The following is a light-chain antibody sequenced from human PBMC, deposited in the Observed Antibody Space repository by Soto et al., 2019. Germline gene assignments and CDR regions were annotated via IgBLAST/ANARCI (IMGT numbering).Light chain of an antibody. V-gene: IGKV1-17*01. CDR3: LQHNSYPLT. J-gene: IGKJ4*01. Sequence: DIQMTQSPSSLSASVGDRVTITCRASQDIRNNLDWYQQKPGKAPKRLIYDASGLQSGVPSRFSGSGSGTEFTLTISSLQPEDFATYYCLQHNSYPLTFGGGTKVEIK. CDR1: QDIRNN. CDR2: DAS.